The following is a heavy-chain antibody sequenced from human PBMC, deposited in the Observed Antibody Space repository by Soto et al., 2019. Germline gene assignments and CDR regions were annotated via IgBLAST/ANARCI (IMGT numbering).Heavy chain of an antibody. J-gene: IGHJ4*02. V-gene: IGHV3-30-3*01. CDR1: GFTFSSYA. D-gene: IGHD1-26*01. CDR2: ISYDGSNK. Sequence: GGSLRLSCAASGFTFSSYAMHWVRQAPGKGLEWVAVISYDGSNKYYADSVKGRFTISRDNSKNTLYLQMNSLRAEDTAVYYCARESLELQAATFDYWGQGTLVTVSS. CDR3: ARESLELQAATFDY.